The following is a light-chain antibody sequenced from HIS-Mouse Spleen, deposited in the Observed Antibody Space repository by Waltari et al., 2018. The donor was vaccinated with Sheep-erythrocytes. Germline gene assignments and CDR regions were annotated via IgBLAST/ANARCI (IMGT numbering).Light chain of an antibody. CDR2: EVS. CDR3: SSYAGSNNWV. CDR1: SSDVGGYTY. J-gene: IGLJ3*02. Sequence: QSALTQPPSASGSPGQPVTISCTGTSSDVGGYTYVSWYQQHPGKAPKLMIYEVSKRPSGGPDRFSGSKSGNTASLTVSGLQAEDEADYYCSSYAGSNNWVFGGGTKLTVL. V-gene: IGLV2-8*01.